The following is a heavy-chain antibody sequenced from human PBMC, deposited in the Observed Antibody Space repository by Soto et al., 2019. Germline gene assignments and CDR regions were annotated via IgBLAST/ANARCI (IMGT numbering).Heavy chain of an antibody. CDR2: INSDGSST. V-gene: IGHV3-74*01. D-gene: IGHD3-9*01. CDR1: GFTFSSYW. Sequence: PGGSLRLSCAASGFTFSSYWMHWVRHAPGKGLVWVSRINSDGSSTSYADSVKGRFTISRDNAKNTLYLQMNSLRAEDTAVYYCARVMRYYDILTGYYPYYYYGMDVWGQGTTVTVSS. CDR3: ARVMRYYDILTGYYPYYYYGMDV. J-gene: IGHJ6*02.